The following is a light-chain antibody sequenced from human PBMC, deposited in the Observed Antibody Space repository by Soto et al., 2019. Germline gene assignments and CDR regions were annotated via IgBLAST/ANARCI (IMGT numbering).Light chain of an antibody. CDR3: QQCGSSPWT. CDR1: QSVSSSY. V-gene: IGKV3-20*01. CDR2: AAS. J-gene: IGKJ1*01. Sequence: EIVLTQSPGTLSLSPGERATLSCRASQSVSSSYLAWYQQKPGQAPRLLIYAASSRATGIPDRFSGGGSGTEFTLTISRLEPEDFAVYYCQQCGSSPWTFGQGTKVDIK.